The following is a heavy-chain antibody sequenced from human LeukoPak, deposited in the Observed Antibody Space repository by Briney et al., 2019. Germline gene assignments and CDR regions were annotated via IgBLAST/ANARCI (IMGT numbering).Heavy chain of an antibody. J-gene: IGHJ4*02. CDR2: ITDSGIRT. D-gene: IGHD1-26*01. CDR1: GFIFNSYA. Sequence: GGSLRLSCAASGFIFNSYAMAWVRQGPEKGLEWVSSITDSGIRTYYAGSVKGRFTISRDNSKNTLFLQMNSLRAEDTAVYYCAKGSRGSYDYWGQGILVTVSS. CDR3: AKGSRGSYDY. V-gene: IGHV3-23*01.